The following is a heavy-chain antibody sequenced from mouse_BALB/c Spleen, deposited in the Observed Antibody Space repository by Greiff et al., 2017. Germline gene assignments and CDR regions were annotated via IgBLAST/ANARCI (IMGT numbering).Heavy chain of an antibody. V-gene: IGHV5-12-2*01. CDR1: GFTFSSYT. Sequence: EVKLQESGGGLVQPGGSLKLSCAASGFTFSSYTMSWVRQTPEKRLEWVAYISNGGGSTYYPDTVKGRFTISRDNAKNTLYLQMSSLKSEDTAMYYCARHVYDYWFAYWGQGTLVTVSA. D-gene: IGHD2-4*01. J-gene: IGHJ3*01. CDR2: ISNGGGST. CDR3: ARHVYDYWFAY.